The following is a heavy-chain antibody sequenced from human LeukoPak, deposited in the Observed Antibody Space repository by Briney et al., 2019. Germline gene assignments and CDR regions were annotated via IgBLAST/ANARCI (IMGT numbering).Heavy chain of an antibody. Sequence: PSQTLSLTCAVSGGSISSGGYSWSWIRQPPGKGLEWIGYIYHSGSTYYNPSLKSRVTISVDRSKNQSSLKLSSVTAADTAVYYCASRYFDWLTRHWTGLDYWGQGTLVTVSS. V-gene: IGHV4-30-2*01. J-gene: IGHJ4*02. CDR3: ASRYFDWLTRHWTGLDY. CDR1: GGSISSGGYS. D-gene: IGHD3-9*01. CDR2: IYHSGST.